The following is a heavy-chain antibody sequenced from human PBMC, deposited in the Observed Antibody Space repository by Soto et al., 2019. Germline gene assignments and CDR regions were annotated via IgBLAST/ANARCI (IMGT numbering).Heavy chain of an antibody. V-gene: IGHV3-11*01. CDR1: GFTFRGYY. CDR3: ARSLPYDFWTGYPNWFDP. CDR2: ISDTGSTI. D-gene: IGHD3-3*01. J-gene: IGHJ5*02. Sequence: SLRLSCAAPGFTFRGYYMRWVRPGPGEGGEGVSYISDTGSTISYADSVKGRFTISRDNSKTKNSLYLQMNSLRAEDTAVYYCARSLPYDFWTGYPNWFDPWGQGTLVTV.